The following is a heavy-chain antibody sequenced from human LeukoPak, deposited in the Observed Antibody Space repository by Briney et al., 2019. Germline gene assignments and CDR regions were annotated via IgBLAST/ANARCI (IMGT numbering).Heavy chain of an antibody. Sequence: SVKVSCKASGGTFSSYAISWVRQAPGQGLEWMVRIIPIFGIANYAQKFQGRVTITADKSTSTAYMELSSLRSEDTAVYYCARALYYYDSSGYYYGAFDIWGQGTMVTVSS. V-gene: IGHV1-69*04. D-gene: IGHD3-22*01. CDR3: ARALYYYDSSGYYYGAFDI. J-gene: IGHJ3*02. CDR1: GGTFSSYA. CDR2: IIPIFGIA.